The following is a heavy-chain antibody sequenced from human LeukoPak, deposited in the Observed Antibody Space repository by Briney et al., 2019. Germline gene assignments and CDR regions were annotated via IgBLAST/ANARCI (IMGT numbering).Heavy chain of an antibody. V-gene: IGHV4-59*12. J-gene: IGHJ4*02. CDR3: ARVMTGIVGATSVDY. D-gene: IGHD1-26*01. Sequence: SETLSLTCTVSGGSISSYYWSWIRQPPGKGLEWIGYIYYSGSTNYNPSLKSRVTISVDTSKNQFSLKLSSVTAADTAVYYCARVMTGIVGATSVDYWGQGTLVTISS. CDR1: GGSISSYY. CDR2: IYYSGST.